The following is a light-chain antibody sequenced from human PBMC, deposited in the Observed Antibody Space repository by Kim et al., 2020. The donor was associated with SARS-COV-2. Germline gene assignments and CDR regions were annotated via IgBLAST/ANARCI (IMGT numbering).Light chain of an antibody. CDR2: GAS. Sequence: PGERVTLSCRASQSVSSSYLTWYQQKPGQAPRHLIYGASTRATSIPARFSGSGSGTDFTLTISSLQPEDFAVYYCQQDYNPLTFGGGTKGDI. CDR3: QQDYNPLT. CDR1: QSVSSSY. V-gene: IGKV3D-7*01. J-gene: IGKJ4*01.